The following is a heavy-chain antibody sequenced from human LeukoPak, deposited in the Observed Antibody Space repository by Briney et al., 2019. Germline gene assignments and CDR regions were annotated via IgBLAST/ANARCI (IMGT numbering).Heavy chain of an antibody. CDR2: ISSSSSYI. V-gene: IGHV3-21*01. CDR1: GFIFDNYE. J-gene: IGHJ4*02. Sequence: PGGSLRLSCTASGFIFDNYEMNWVRQPPGKGLEWVSSISSSSSYIYYADSVKGRFTISRDNAKNSLYLQMNSLRAEDTAVYYCARADWDTAMIDYWGQGTLVTVSS. D-gene: IGHD5-18*01. CDR3: ARADWDTAMIDY.